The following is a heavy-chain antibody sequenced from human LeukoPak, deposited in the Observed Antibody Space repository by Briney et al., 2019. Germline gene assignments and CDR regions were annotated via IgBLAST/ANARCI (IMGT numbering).Heavy chain of an antibody. CDR3: AKAPGGIVGY. CDR1: GFTFSSNG. V-gene: IGHV3-23*01. J-gene: IGHJ4*02. Sequence: PGGSLRLSCAASGFTFSSNGMHWVRQAPGKGLEWVSAINGGGGSTYYADSVKGRFTISRDNSKNTLYLQMNSLRAEDTAVYYCAKAPGGIVGYWGQGTLVTVSS. CDR2: INGGGGST. D-gene: IGHD3-16*01.